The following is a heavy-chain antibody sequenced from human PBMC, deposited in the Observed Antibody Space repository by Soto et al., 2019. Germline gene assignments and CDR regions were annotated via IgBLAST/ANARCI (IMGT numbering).Heavy chain of an antibody. CDR3: ARLLTGTTGIDY. D-gene: IGHD1-7*01. Sequence: QVQLVQSGAEVMKPGSSVKVSCKASGGTFSSYAISWVRQAPGQGLEWMGGVIPILGTANYAQKFRGKVTITADESTITAYMELSSLRSEDTAVYYCARLLTGTTGIDYWGHGTLVTVSS. J-gene: IGHJ4*01. CDR2: VIPILGTA. V-gene: IGHV1-69*01. CDR1: GGTFSSYA.